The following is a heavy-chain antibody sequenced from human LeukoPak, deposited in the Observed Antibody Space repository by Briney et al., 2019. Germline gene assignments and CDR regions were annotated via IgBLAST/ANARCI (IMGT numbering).Heavy chain of an antibody. D-gene: IGHD2-2*01. Sequence: SETLSLTCAVYGGSFSGYYWSGIRQPPGKGREWIGSIYYSGSTYYNPSLKSRVTLSVDTSKNQFSLKLSSVTAADTAVYYCARGVDCSSTSCYRVLVRGGKGATHYFDYWGQGTLVTVSS. CDR3: ARGVDCSSTSCYRVLVRGGKGATHYFDY. CDR2: IYYSGST. V-gene: IGHV4-34*01. CDR1: GGSFSGYY. J-gene: IGHJ4*02.